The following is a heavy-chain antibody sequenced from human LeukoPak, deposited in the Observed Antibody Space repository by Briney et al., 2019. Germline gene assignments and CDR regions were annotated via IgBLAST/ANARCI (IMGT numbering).Heavy chain of an antibody. CDR3: ARESIAAAGTPIDY. Sequence: ASVKVSCKASGGTFSSYAISWVRQAPGQGLEWMGIINPSGGSTSYAQKFQGRVTMTRDTSTSTVYMELSSLRSEDTAVYYCARESIAAAGTPIDYWGQGTLVTVSS. CDR1: GGTFSSYA. V-gene: IGHV1-46*01. CDR2: INPSGGST. D-gene: IGHD6-13*01. J-gene: IGHJ4*02.